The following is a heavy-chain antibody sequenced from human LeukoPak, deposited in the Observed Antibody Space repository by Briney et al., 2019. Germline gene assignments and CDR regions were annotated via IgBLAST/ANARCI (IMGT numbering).Heavy chain of an antibody. J-gene: IGHJ4*02. CDR1: GFTFRDYA. Sequence: GGSLRLSCTGFGFTFRDYAVSWVRQAPGKGLECIGFIRSKVYGGTTEYAASVKGRFTISRDNSKNTLYLQMNSLRAEDTAVYYCAKMGLPIDYWGQGTLVTVSS. CDR3: AKMGLPIDY. V-gene: IGHV3-49*04. CDR2: IRSKVYGGTT. D-gene: IGHD1-26*01.